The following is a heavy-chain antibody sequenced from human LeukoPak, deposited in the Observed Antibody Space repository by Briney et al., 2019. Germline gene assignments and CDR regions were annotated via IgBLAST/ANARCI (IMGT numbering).Heavy chain of an antibody. V-gene: IGHV1-46*01. CDR3: ARARQLPIDY. J-gene: IGHJ4*02. CDR2: INPSGGTT. CDR1: GYSFTNYY. D-gene: IGHD1-26*01. Sequence: ASVKVSCKASGYSFTNYYMHWVRQAPGQGLEWMGIINPSGGTTGYTQKFQGRVTMTRDTSTSTVYMELSSLRSEDTAVYYCARARQLPIDYWGQGTLVTVSS.